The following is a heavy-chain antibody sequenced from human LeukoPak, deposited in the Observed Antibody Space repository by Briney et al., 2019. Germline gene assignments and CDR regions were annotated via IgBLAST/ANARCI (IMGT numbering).Heavy chain of an antibody. CDR1: GFTFSSFA. V-gene: IGHV3-23*01. Sequence: GGSLRLSCAASGFTFSSFAMSWVRQAPGKGLEWVSSISSSGTSTYYADSADSVKGRFTISRDNSKNTLYLQMNSLRAEDTAVYYCARVGSGWDGVDYWGQGTLVTVSS. D-gene: IGHD6-19*01. CDR3: ARVGSGWDGVDY. J-gene: IGHJ4*02. CDR2: ISSSGTST.